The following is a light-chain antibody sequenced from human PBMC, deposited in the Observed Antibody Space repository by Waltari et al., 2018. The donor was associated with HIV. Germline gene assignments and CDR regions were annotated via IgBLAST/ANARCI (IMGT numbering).Light chain of an antibody. J-gene: IGLJ2*01. V-gene: IGLV2-8*01. CDR1: SSDVGVYNY. Sequence: QSALTQPPSASGSPGPSVTLSCTGTSSDVGVYNYISWYQQHPGKAPKLMIFEVTKRPSGVPDRFSGSKSGNTASLTVSGLQAEDEAVYYCCSYAGSDVVFGGGTKLTVL. CDR3: CSYAGSDVV. CDR2: EVT.